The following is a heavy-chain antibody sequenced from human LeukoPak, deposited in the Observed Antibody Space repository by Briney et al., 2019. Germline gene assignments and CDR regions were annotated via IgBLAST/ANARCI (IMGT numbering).Heavy chain of an antibody. CDR3: ASRDSGSYYSSTLFDY. D-gene: IGHD1-26*01. CDR1: GGSISSSNW. CDR2: IYHSGST. Sequence: SETLSLTCAVSGGSISSSNWWSWVRQPPGKGLEWIGEIYHSGSTNYNPSLKSRVTISVDKSKNQFSLKLSSVTAADTAVYYCASRDSGSYYSSTLFDYWGQGTLVTVSS. V-gene: IGHV4-4*02. J-gene: IGHJ4*02.